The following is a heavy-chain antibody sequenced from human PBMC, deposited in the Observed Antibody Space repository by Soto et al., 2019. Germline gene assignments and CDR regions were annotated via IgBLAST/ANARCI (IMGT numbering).Heavy chain of an antibody. CDR1: GGSISSYY. CDR3: ARGGYGSGSYDP. Sequence: PSETLSLTCTVSGGSISSYYWSWIRQPPGKGLEWIGYIYYSGSTNYNPSLKSRVTISVDTSKNQFSLKLSSVTAADTAVYYCARGGYGSGSYDPWGQGTLVTVSS. V-gene: IGHV4-59*01. CDR2: IYYSGST. J-gene: IGHJ5*02. D-gene: IGHD3-10*01.